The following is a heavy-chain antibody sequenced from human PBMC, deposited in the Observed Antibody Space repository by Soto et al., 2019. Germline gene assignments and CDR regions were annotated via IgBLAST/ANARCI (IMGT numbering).Heavy chain of an antibody. V-gene: IGHV3-64*01. J-gene: IGHJ4*02. D-gene: IGHD6-25*01. CDR2: ISSNGGST. CDR3: ARGRERLDY. CDR1: GFTFSSYA. Sequence: GGSLRLSCAASGFTFSSYAMHWVRQAPGKGLEYVSAISSNGGSTYYANSVKGRFTISRDNSKNTLYLQMGSLRAEDMAVYYCARGRERLDYWGQGTLVTVSS.